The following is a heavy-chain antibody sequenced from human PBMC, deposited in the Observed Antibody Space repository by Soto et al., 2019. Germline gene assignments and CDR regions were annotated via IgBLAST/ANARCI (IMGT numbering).Heavy chain of an antibody. V-gene: IGHV2-5*02. CDR1: GFSLSTSGVG. CDR3: AHRLAYSSSWYSDY. D-gene: IGHD6-13*01. J-gene: IGHJ4*02. CDR2: IYWDDDK. Sequence: QITLKESGPTLVKPTQTLTLTCTFSGFSLSTSGVGVGWIRQPPGKALEWLALIYWDDDKRYSPSLKSRLTNTKDTTKNQLVLTMTNIDPVDTATYYCAHRLAYSSSWYSDYWGQGTLVTVSS.